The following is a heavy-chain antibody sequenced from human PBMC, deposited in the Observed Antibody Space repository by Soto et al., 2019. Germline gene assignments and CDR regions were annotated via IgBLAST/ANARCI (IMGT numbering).Heavy chain of an antibody. CDR2: INPSAGST. CDR3: VRESTPTRWFDP. D-gene: IGHD2-2*01. CDR1: GYTFTSYY. Sequence: QVQLVQSGAEVKKPGALVKVSCKASGYTFTSYYMHWVRQAPGQGLEWMGVINPSAGSTSYAQKFQGRVTMTRDTSTSTVYMDLSSLRSEDTAVYYCVRESTPTRWFDPWGQGTLVTVSS. J-gene: IGHJ5*02. V-gene: IGHV1-46*03.